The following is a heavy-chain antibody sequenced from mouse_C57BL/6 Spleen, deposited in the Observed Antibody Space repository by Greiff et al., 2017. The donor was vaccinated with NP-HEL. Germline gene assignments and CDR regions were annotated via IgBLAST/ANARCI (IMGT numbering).Heavy chain of an antibody. J-gene: IGHJ4*01. CDR3: AKDGYYVDYYAMDY. V-gene: IGHV1-22*01. CDR1: GYTFTDYN. Sequence: EVQLQQSGPELVKPGASVKMSCKASGYTFTDYNMHWVKQSHGKSLEWIGYINPNNGGTSYNQKFKGKATLTVNKSSSTAYMELRSLTSEDSAVYYCAKDGYYVDYYAMDYWGQGTSVTVSS. D-gene: IGHD2-3*01. CDR2: INPNNGGT.